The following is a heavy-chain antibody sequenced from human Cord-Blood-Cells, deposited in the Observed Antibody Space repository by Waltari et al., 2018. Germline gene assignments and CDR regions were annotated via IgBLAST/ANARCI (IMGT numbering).Heavy chain of an antibody. J-gene: IGHJ4*02. D-gene: IGHD1-7*01. V-gene: IGHV4-39*01. CDR1: GGSTSSSSYY. CDR3: ARHRKYNWNYDY. CDR2: IYYSGST. Sequence: QLQLQESGPGLVKPSETLSLTCTVSGGSTSSSSYYWGWIRQPPGKGLEWIGSIYYSGSTYYNPSLKSRVTISVDTSKNQFSLKLSSVTAADTAVYYCARHRKYNWNYDYWGQGTLVTVSS.